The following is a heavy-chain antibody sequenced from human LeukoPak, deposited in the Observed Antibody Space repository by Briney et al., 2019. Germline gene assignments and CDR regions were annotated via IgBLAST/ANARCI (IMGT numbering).Heavy chain of an antibody. CDR1: GFTFNSYA. CDR2: ISGGGDNT. D-gene: IGHD2-15*01. CDR3: AKVGPGAARDY. V-gene: IGHV3-23*01. Sequence: GGSLRLSCAASGFTFNSYAMSWVRQASGKGLEWVSGISGGGDNTYYADSVKGRFTISRDTSKYMVYLEMNSLRAEDTAVYYCAKVGPGAARDYWGQGTLVTVSS. J-gene: IGHJ4*02.